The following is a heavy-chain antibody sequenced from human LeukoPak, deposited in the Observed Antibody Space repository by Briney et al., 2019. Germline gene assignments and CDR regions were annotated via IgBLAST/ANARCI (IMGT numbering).Heavy chain of an antibody. CDR3: AKDRQQLANLDY. CDR1: GFTFSNYG. Sequence: GGSLRLSCAASGFTFSNYGMSWVRQAPGKGLEWVSGISSSGESTYYADSVKGRFTISRDNSKNTQYLQMNRLRAEDTARYYCAKDRQQLANLDYWGQGTLVTVSS. CDR2: ISSSGEST. V-gene: IGHV3-23*01. J-gene: IGHJ4*02. D-gene: IGHD6-13*01.